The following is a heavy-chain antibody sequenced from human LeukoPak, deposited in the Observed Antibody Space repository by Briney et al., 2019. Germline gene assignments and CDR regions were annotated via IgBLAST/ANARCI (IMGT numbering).Heavy chain of an antibody. CDR2: IPYDGSNK. CDR1: GFAFSRHG. Sequence: GGSLRLSCAASGFAFSRHGIHWVRQAPGKGLEWVAFIPYDGSNKFYADSVKGRFTISRDNSKNTLYLQMNSLRAEDTAVYYCARDPGLRFLEADAFDIWGQGTMVTVSS. D-gene: IGHD3-3*01. CDR3: ARDPGLRFLEADAFDI. J-gene: IGHJ3*02. V-gene: IGHV3-30*02.